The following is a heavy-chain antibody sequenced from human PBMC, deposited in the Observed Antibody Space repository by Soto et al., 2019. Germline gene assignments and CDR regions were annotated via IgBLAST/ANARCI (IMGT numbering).Heavy chain of an antibody. D-gene: IGHD5-12*01. J-gene: IGHJ6*02. CDR3: ARTDSGYNPLYDMDV. CDR1: GGSFSGYY. V-gene: IGHV4-34*01. CDR2: INHSGST. Sequence: SETLSLTCAVYGGSFSGYYWSWIRQPPGKGLEWIGEINHSGSTNYNPSLKSRVTISVDTSKNQFSLKLSSVTAADTAVYYCARTDSGYNPLYDMDVWGQGTTVTVSS.